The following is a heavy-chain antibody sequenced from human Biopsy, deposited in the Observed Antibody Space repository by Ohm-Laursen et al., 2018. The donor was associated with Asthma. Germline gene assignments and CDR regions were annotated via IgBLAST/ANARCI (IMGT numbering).Heavy chain of an antibody. D-gene: IGHD2-15*01. Sequence: SETLSLTCTVSGVSIRSYYWTWIRQPPGKGLELIGNIHYSGSTYSNPSLKSRVTISVDTSKKQISLRLSSVIAADTAVYYCAGFCSGGNCPDHWGQGTLVTVSS. CDR1: GVSIRSYY. J-gene: IGHJ4*02. CDR2: IHYSGST. V-gene: IGHV4-59*01. CDR3: AGFCSGGNCPDH.